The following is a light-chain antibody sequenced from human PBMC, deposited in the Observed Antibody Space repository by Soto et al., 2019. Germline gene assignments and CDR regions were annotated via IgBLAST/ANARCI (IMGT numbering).Light chain of an antibody. V-gene: IGKV1-39*01. J-gene: IGKJ2*01. CDR1: QSISSY. CDR3: QQSYSTPYT. CDR2: AAS. Sequence: DIQMTQSPSSLSASVGDRVTITCRASQSISSYLNWYQQKPGKAPKLLIYAASSLQSGVPSRFSGSGSGTDFTLTISSLQPEAFANYYCQQSYSTPYTFGQRTKVDIK.